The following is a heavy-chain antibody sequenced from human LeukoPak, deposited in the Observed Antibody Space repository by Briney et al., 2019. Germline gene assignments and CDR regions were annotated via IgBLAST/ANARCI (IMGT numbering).Heavy chain of an antibody. J-gene: IGHJ4*02. D-gene: IGHD5-18*01. V-gene: IGHV4-59*01. CDR2: IYYSGST. CDR3: ASNGGYSYGIDY. CDR1: GGSISSYY. Sequence: SETLSLTCTVSGGSISSYYWSWIRQPPGKGLEWIGYIYYSGSTNYNPSLKSRVTISVDTSKNQFSLKLSSVTAADTAVYYCASNGGYSYGIDYWGQGTLVTVSS.